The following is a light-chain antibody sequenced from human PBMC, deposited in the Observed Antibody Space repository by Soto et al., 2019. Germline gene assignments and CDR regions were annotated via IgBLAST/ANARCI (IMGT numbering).Light chain of an antibody. V-gene: IGKV3-15*01. J-gene: IGKJ1*01. CDR3: QQYNNWPPTWT. CDR2: GAS. CDR1: QSVSNN. Sequence: EIVMTQSPATLSVSPGESATLSCRASQSVSNNLAWYQQKPGQAPRLLICGASTRATGFPARFSGSGSGTEFTLTISSLQSEDFAVYYCQQYNNWPPTWTFGQGTKVDIK.